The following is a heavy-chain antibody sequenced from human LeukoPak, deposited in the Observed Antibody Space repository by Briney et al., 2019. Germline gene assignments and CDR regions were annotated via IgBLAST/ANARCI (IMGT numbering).Heavy chain of an antibody. V-gene: IGHV3-33*01. CDR3: ARDPVEMATITGYFDY. Sequence: GGSLRLSCAASGFTFSSYGMHWVRQAPGKGLEWVAVIWYDGSNKYYADSVKGRFTISRDNAKNTLYLQMNSLRAEDTAVYYCARDPVEMATITGYFDYWGQGTLVTVSS. CDR1: GFTFSSYG. CDR2: IWYDGSNK. D-gene: IGHD5-24*01. J-gene: IGHJ4*02.